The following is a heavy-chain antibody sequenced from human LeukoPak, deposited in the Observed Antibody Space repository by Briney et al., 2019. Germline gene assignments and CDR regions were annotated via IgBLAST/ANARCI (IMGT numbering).Heavy chain of an antibody. CDR2: IVVGSGNT. Sequence: SVKVSCKASGFTFTSSAVQWVRQARGQRLEWIGWIVVGSGNTNYAQKFQERVTITRDMSTSTAYMELSSLRSEDTAVYYCARVVAVAGTDAFDIWGQGTMVTVSS. V-gene: IGHV1-58*01. J-gene: IGHJ3*02. D-gene: IGHD6-19*01. CDR1: GFTFTSSA. CDR3: ARVVAVAGTDAFDI.